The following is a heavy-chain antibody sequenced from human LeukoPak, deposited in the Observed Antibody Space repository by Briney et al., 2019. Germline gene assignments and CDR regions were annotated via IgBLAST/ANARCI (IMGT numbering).Heavy chain of an antibody. D-gene: IGHD4-17*01. J-gene: IGHJ4*02. CDR3: ARDRDYAFDY. V-gene: IGHV3-48*02. Sequence: PGGSLRLSCSASGFTFSTYWMSWVRQAPGKGLEWISYIDSDTYGNTIYYPHAVKGRFTISRDNAKNSLYLQMDSLRDEDTAVYYCARDRDYAFDYWGQGTLVTVSS. CDR1: GFTFSTYW. CDR2: IDSDTYGNTI.